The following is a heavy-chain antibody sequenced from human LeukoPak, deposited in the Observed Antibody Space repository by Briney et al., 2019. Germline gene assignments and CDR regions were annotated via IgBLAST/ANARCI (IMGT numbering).Heavy chain of an antibody. CDR3: ARGRSFTMVRGEGWFDP. CDR1: GFTFSSYS. Sequence: GGSLRLSCAASGFTFSSYSMNWVRQAPGKGLEWVSSISSSSSYIYYADSVKGRFTISRDIAKNSLYLQMNSLRAEDTAVYYCARGRSFTMVRGEGWFDPWGQGTLVTVSS. J-gene: IGHJ5*02. V-gene: IGHV3-21*01. D-gene: IGHD3-10*01. CDR2: ISSSSSYI.